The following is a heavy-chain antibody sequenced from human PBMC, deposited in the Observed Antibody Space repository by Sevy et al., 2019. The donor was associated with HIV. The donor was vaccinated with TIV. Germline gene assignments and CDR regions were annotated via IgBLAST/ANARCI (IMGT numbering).Heavy chain of an antibody. CDR3: ARVSDILTGYYLFDY. CDR2: ISSSSSYI. V-gene: IGHV3-21*01. Sequence: GGSLRLSCAASGFTFSSYRMNWVRQAPGKGLEWVSSISSSSSYIYYADSVKGRFTISRDNAKNSLYLQMNSLRAEDTAAYYCARVSDILTGYYLFDYWGQGTLVTVSS. J-gene: IGHJ4*02. D-gene: IGHD3-9*01. CDR1: GFTFSSYR.